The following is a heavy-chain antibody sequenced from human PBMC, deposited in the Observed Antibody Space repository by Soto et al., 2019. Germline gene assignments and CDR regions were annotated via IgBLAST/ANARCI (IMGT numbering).Heavy chain of an antibody. V-gene: IGHV3-64D*08. J-gene: IGHJ4*02. D-gene: IGHD5-18*01. CDR1: GFSFSSYA. CDR2: ISSNGGST. CDR3: VKDLGWGYSYVKRLLTDLDY. Sequence: PGGSLGLSCSASGFSFSSYAMHWVRQAPGKGLEYVSAISSNGGSTYYADSVKGRFTISRDNSKNTLYLQMSSLRAEDTAVYYCVKDLGWGYSYVKRLLTDLDYWGQGTLVTVSS.